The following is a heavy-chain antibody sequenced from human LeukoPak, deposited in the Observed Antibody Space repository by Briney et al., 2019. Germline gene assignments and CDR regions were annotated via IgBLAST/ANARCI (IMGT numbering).Heavy chain of an antibody. CDR1: GFTFSNYW. J-gene: IGHJ4*02. V-gene: IGHV3-7*04. CDR3: ARTIREQWLTIDY. CDR2: IKQDGSAK. Sequence: GGSLRLSCAASGFTFSNYWMNWVRQAVGKGLEWVANIKQDGSAKYYVDSVKGRFTISRDNAKNSLYLQMNSLGAEDTAVYYCARTIREQWLTIDYWGQGTLVTFSS. D-gene: IGHD6-19*01.